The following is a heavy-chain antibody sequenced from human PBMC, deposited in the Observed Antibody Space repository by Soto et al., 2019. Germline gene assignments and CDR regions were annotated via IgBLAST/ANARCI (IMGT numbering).Heavy chain of an antibody. CDR3: TRTFDGSHYFSPDFDY. Sequence: EVQLVESGGDLVHPGGSLKLSCAASGFTFSGSAMHWVRQASGKGLEWVGHIRRRAKNYATGYAASVKGRFIISKDDSKNTAYQQMNSLKTDDTAVYYCTRTFDGSHYFSPDFDYWGQGTLVTVSS. V-gene: IGHV3-73*02. D-gene: IGHD3-10*01. J-gene: IGHJ4*02. CDR1: GFTFSGSA. CDR2: IRRRAKNYAT.